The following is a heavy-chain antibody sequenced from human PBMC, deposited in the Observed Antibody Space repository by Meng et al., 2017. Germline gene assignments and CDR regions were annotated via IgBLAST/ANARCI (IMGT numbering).Heavy chain of an antibody. CDR2: ISGSGGST. D-gene: IGHD6-13*01. V-gene: IGHV3-23*01. Sequence: GESLKISCAASGFTFSSYAMSWVRQAPGKGLEWVSAISGSGGSTYYADSVKGRFTISRDNSKNTLYLQMNSLRAEDTAVYYCAKDRYGSSSWFSFYYYYGMDVWGQGTTVTSP. CDR1: GFTFSSYA. CDR3: AKDRYGSSSWFSFYYYYGMDV. J-gene: IGHJ6*02.